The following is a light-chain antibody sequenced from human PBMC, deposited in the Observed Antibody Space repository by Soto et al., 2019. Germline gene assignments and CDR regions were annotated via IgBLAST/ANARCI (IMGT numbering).Light chain of an antibody. V-gene: IGLV2-8*01. CDR1: SSDVGGYKY. CDR3: SSYAGSILI. Sequence: QSALTQPPSASGSPGQSVTISCAGTSSDVGGYKYVSWYQQHPGKTPKLMIYEVSKRPSGVPDRFSGSKSGNTASLTVSGLQAEDEADYYCSSYAGSILIFGGGTKPTVL. CDR2: EVS. J-gene: IGLJ2*01.